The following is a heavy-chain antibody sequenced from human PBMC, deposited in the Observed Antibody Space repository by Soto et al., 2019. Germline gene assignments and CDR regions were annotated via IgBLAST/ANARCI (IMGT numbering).Heavy chain of an antibody. V-gene: IGHV3-33*01. D-gene: IGHD2-15*01. J-gene: IGHJ4*02. CDR2: IWYDGSNK. CDR1: GFTFSSYG. CDR3: ARDGMDIVVVVAAEYYFDY. Sequence: QVQLVESGGGVVQPGRSLRLSCAASGFTFSSYGMHWVRQAPGKGLEWVAVIWYDGSNKYYADSVKGRFTISRDNSKNXLXXQLNSLRAEDTAVYYCARDGMDIVVVVAAEYYFDYWGQGTLVTVSS.